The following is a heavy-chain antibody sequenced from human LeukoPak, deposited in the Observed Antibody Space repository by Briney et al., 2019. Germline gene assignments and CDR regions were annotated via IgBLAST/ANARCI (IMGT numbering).Heavy chain of an antibody. CDR1: GFTFSSYG. Sequence: GGSLRLSCAASGFTFSSYGMSWVRQAPGKGLEWVSAISGSGGSTYYADSVKGRFTISRDNAKNSLYLQMNSLRAEDTAVYYCARSGYCSGGSCYDYYMDVWGKGTTVTVSS. V-gene: IGHV3-23*01. J-gene: IGHJ6*03. CDR3: ARSGYCSGGSCYDYYMDV. CDR2: ISGSGGST. D-gene: IGHD2-15*01.